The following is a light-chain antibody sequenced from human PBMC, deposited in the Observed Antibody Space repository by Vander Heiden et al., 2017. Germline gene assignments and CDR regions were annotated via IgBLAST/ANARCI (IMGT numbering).Light chain of an antibody. CDR3: MIWHSSSYV. Sequence: QAVLTQPSSLSASPGASASLTCTLRSGLNVDTYRIYWYQQKPGSPPQYLLMYKSDSDKQQGSGVPSRFSGSKDASANAGILLISGLQSDDEADYYCMIWHSSSYVFGTGTKVTVL. V-gene: IGLV5-45*03. CDR1: SGLNVDTYR. J-gene: IGLJ1*01. CDR2: YKSDSDK.